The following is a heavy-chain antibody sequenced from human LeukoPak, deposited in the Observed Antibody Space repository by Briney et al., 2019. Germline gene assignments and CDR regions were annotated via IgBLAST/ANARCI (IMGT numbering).Heavy chain of an antibody. J-gene: IGHJ4*02. CDR1: GVSISSGGYS. V-gene: IGHV4-30-2*01. CDR3: ARSFDY. CDR2: IYHSGST. Sequence: TSQTLSLTCAVSGVSISSGGYSWSWIRQPPGKGLEWIGYIYHSGSTYYNPSLKSRVTISVDRSKNQFSLKLSSVSAADTAVYYCARSFDYWGQGTLVTVSS.